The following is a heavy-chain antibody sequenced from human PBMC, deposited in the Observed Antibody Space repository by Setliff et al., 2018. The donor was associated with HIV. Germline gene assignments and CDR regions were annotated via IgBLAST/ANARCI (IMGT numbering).Heavy chain of an antibody. V-gene: IGHV2-5*02. D-gene: IGHD6-19*01. CDR1: GFSLSTSGVG. CDR2: IYWDDDK. Sequence: SGPTLVNPTQTLTLTCTFSGFSLSTSGVGVGWIRQPPGKALEWLALIYWDDDKRYSPSLKSRLTITKDTSKNQVVLTMTNMDPVDTATYYCAHRPSDSSGWNDAFDIWGQGTMVTVSS. CDR3: AHRPSDSSGWNDAFDI. J-gene: IGHJ3*02.